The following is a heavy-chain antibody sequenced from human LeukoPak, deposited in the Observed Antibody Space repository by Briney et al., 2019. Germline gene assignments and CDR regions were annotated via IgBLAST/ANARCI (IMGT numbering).Heavy chain of an antibody. CDR2: INPNNGGT. V-gene: IGHV1-2*02. CDR3: AKVKAGSCCSFDY. J-gene: IGHJ4*02. D-gene: IGHD2-15*01. Sequence: ASVTVSCKASGYTFTDYYMHLVRQAPGQGLEWMGWINPNNGGTSYAQKFQGRVTMTRDTSISTAYMELSRLRSDDTAIYYCAKVKAGSCCSFDYWGQGTLVTVSS. CDR1: GYTFTDYY.